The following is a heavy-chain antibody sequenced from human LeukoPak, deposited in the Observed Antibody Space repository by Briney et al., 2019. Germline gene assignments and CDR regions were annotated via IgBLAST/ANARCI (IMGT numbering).Heavy chain of an antibody. Sequence: ASVKVSCKASGYTFTSYGISWVRQAPGQGLEWMGRISAYNGNTNYAQKLQGRVTMTTDTSTSTAYMELRSLRSDDTAVYYCARIAAAGDWFDPWGQGTLVTVSS. J-gene: IGHJ5*02. D-gene: IGHD6-13*01. CDR3: ARIAAAGDWFDP. V-gene: IGHV1-18*01. CDR1: GYTFTSYG. CDR2: ISAYNGNT.